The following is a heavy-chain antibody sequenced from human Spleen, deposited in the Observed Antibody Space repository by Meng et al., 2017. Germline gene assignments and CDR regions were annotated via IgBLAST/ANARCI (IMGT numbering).Heavy chain of an antibody. CDR1: GYSISSGYN. CDR3: ARVSSDYGDYSYFDY. Sequence: SETLSLTCAVSGYSISSGYNWGWIRQPAGKGLEWIGRIYSSGSTDYNPSLKSRVTMSVDTSKNQFSLKLSSVTAADTAVYYCARVSSDYGDYSYFDYWGQGTLVTVSS. D-gene: IGHD4-17*01. J-gene: IGHJ4*02. V-gene: IGHV4-38-2*01. CDR2: IYSSGST.